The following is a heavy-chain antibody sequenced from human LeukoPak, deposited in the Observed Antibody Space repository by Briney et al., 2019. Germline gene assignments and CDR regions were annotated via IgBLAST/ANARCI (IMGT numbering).Heavy chain of an antibody. V-gene: IGHV3-7*01. D-gene: IGHD2/OR15-2a*01. CDR2: IKQDGCEK. J-gene: IGHJ4*02. Sequence: PGGPLRLSCAASGFTFSSYWMSWLRQAPGKGVEWVANIKQDGCEKYYVDCVKGRFTISRDNAKNSLYLQMNSLRAEDTAVYYCARDQEYRSAFDYWGQGNLVTVSS. CDR3: ARDQEYRSAFDY. CDR1: GFTFSSYW.